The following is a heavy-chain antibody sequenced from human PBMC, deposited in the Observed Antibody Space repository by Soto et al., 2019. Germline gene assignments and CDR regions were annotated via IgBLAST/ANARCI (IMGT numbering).Heavy chain of an antibody. CDR3: AREYYYDTSGYRTYFDY. CDR2: ISAYNGNT. J-gene: IGHJ4*02. D-gene: IGHD3-22*01. V-gene: IGHV1-18*04. Sequence: ASVKVSCKASGYTFTSYGISWVRQAPGQGLEWMGWISAYNGNTNHAQKLQGRVTMTTDTSTSTAYMELRSLRSDDTAVYYCAREYYYDTSGYRTYFDYWGQGTLVTVSS. CDR1: GYTFTSYG.